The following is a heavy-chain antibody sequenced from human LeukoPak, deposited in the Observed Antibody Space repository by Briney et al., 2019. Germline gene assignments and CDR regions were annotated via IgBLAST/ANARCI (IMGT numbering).Heavy chain of an antibody. V-gene: IGHV4-34*01. D-gene: IGHD5-24*01. CDR1: GGSISSYY. Sequence: SETLSLTCTVSGGSISSYYWSWIRQPPGKGLEWIWEINHSGSTNYNPSLKSRVTISVDTSKNQFSLKLSSVTAADTAVYYCARGFFSPHQMVYYYYYGMDVWGQGTTVTVSS. CDR2: INHSGST. J-gene: IGHJ6*02. CDR3: ARGFFSPHQMVYYYYYGMDV.